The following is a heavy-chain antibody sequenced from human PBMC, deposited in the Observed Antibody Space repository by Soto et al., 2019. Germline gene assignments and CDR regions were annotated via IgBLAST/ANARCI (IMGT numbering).Heavy chain of an antibody. J-gene: IGHJ4*02. Sequence: EVQLVESGGGLVKPGGSLRLSCAASGFTFSSYSMNWVRQAPGKGLEWVSSISSSSSYIYYADSVKGRFTISRDNAKNSLYLQMNSLRAEDTAVYYCARWTTVVTPSSDYWGQGTLVTVSS. CDR2: ISSSSSYI. CDR3: ARWTTVVTPSSDY. D-gene: IGHD4-17*01. CDR1: GFTFSSYS. V-gene: IGHV3-21*01.